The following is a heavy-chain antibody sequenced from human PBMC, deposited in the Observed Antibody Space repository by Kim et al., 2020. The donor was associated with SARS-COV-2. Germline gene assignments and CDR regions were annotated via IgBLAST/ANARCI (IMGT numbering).Heavy chain of an antibody. D-gene: IGHD6-6*01. CDR3: ARRSSSPKKGWFDP. CDR1: GYTFTSYA. CDR2: INAGNGNT. Sequence: ASVKVSCKASGYTFTSYAMHWVRQAPGQRLEWMGWINAGNGNTKYSQKFQGRVTITRDTSASTAYMELSSLRSEDTAVYYCARRSSSPKKGWFDPWGQGTLVTVSS. V-gene: IGHV1-3*01. J-gene: IGHJ5*02.